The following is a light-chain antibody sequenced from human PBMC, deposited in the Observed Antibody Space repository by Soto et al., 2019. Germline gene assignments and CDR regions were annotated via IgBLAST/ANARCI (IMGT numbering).Light chain of an antibody. Sequence: EIVMTQSPATLSVSPGDRATLSCRASQSVSGQVAWYQQRPGQAPRLLFYDASTRATGLPARFSGSASGTEFTLTIGGLQSEDFAIYYSQQYKDWPWTFGQGTKVEIK. J-gene: IGKJ1*01. CDR2: DAS. V-gene: IGKV3-15*01. CDR1: QSVSGQ. CDR3: QQYKDWPWT.